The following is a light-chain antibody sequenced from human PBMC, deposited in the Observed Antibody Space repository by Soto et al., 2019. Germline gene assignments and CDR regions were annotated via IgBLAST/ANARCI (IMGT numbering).Light chain of an antibody. Sequence: QSVLTRPASVSGSPGQSITISCTGSSSDVGNYNLVSWYQQHPGKAPKLMIYEDTKWPSGVSNRFSGSKSGNTAYLTISGLQAEDEADYYCWSYAVGRTYVFGTGTKVTV. CDR3: WSYAVGRTYV. CDR1: SSDVGNYNL. V-gene: IGLV2-23*01. J-gene: IGLJ1*01. CDR2: EDT.